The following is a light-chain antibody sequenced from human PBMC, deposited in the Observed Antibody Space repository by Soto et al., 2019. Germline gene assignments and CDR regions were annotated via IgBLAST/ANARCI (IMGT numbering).Light chain of an antibody. V-gene: IGLV1-40*01. CDR3: QSYDSRLSGSV. Sequence: QSVLTQPPSVSGAPGQRVTISCTGSSSNIGAGYDAHWYQHLPGTAPKLLIYGNSNRPSGVPDRFSDSKSGTSASLAITGLQAEHEADYYCQSYDSRLSGSVFGGGTKLTVL. J-gene: IGLJ2*01. CDR1: SSNIGAGYD. CDR2: GNS.